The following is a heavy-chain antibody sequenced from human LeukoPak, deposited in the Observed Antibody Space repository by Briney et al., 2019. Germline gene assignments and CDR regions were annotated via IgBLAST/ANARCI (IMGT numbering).Heavy chain of an antibody. CDR1: GYSFDTHW. J-gene: IGHJ4*02. Sequence: GESLKISCEGSGYSFDTHWIGWVRQMPGKGLEWMGIIYPDDSGIRYSPSFQGQVTMSADKSIRTAYLHWSSLKASDTAMYYCARGKREFPGSGSYSTHFEYWGQGTLVTVSS. D-gene: IGHD3-10*01. V-gene: IGHV5-51*01. CDR2: IYPDDSGI. CDR3: ARGKREFPGSGSYSTHFEY.